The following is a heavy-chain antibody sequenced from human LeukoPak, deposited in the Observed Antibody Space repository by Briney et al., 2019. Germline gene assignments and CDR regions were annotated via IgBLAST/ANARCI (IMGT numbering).Heavy chain of an antibody. CDR1: GGTFSSYA. D-gene: IGHD6-19*01. V-gene: IGHV1-69*06. CDR3: ARGLARSSGWYFDY. CDR2: IIPIFGTA. Sequence: KVSCKASGGTFSSYAISWVRQAPGQGLEWMGGIIPIFGTANYAQKFQGRVTITADKSTSTAYMELSSLRSEDTAVYYCARGLARSSGWYFDYWGQGTLVTVSS. J-gene: IGHJ4*02.